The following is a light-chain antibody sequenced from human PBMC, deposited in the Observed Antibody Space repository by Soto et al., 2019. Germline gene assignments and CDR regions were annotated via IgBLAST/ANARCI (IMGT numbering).Light chain of an antibody. CDR2: AAS. CDR3: QQTYSTPYT. CDR1: QSISSY. J-gene: IGKJ2*01. V-gene: IGKV1-39*01. Sequence: DTQMTQSPSSLSASVGYRVTITCRPSQSISSYLNWYQQKPGKAPNLLIYAASTLQSGVPSRFSGSGSGTDFTLTIISLQHEDFATYYCQQTYSTPYTFVQGTKVDI.